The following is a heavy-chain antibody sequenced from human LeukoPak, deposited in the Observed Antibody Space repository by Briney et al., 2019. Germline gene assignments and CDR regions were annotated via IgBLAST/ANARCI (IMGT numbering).Heavy chain of an antibody. V-gene: IGHV1-2*02. Sequence: ASVKVSCTASGYTFNGYYKHWVRQAPGQGLEWMGWINPNSGGTNYAQKFQGRVTMTRDTSISTAYMELSRLRSDDTAMYYCARSSGWKYNIDYWGQGTLVTVSS. CDR1: GYTFNGYY. J-gene: IGHJ4*02. CDR2: INPNSGGT. D-gene: IGHD6-19*01. CDR3: ARSSGWKYNIDY.